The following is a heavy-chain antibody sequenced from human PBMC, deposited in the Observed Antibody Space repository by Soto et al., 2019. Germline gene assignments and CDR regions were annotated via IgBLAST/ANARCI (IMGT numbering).Heavy chain of an antibody. Sequence: QVPVVESGGGVVPPGRSLRLSCAASGFRFRRYGMHWVRQAPGKWLEWVAIMSWDGNHKYYADSVRGRVTVSRDSSRSTGLLQMNSLSVEDTAMYYCAKGGSSSARYFDRWGQGTLVTVTS. J-gene: IGHJ5*02. V-gene: IGHV3-30*18. CDR3: AKGGSSSARYFDR. CDR2: MSWDGNHK. CDR1: GFRFRRYG. D-gene: IGHD6-6*01.